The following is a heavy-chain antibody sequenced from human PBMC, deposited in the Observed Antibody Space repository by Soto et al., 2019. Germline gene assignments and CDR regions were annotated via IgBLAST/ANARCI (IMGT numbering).Heavy chain of an antibody. CDR2: IYPGDSDT. D-gene: IGHD2-21*02. Sequence: GESLKISCKGSGYSFTSYWIGWVRQMPGKGLEWMGIIYPGDSDTRYSPSFQGQVTISADKSISTAYLQWSSLKASDTAMYYCARQSYRYCGGDCRHPYYFDYWGQGTLVTVSS. V-gene: IGHV5-51*01. CDR3: ARQSYRYCGGDCRHPYYFDY. J-gene: IGHJ4*02. CDR1: GYSFTSYW.